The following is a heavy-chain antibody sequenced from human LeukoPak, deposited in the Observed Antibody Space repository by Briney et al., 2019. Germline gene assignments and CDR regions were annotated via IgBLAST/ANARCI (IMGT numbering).Heavy chain of an antibody. J-gene: IGHJ4*02. CDR1: GFTFSDYY. D-gene: IGHD1-14*01. Sequence: GGSLRLSCAASGFTFSDYYMSWIRQAPGKGLEWVSYVSSSGSAIYYADSVKGRFTISRDNAKNSLYLQVNSLRAEDTAVYYCARERNSYFDYWGQGTLVTVSS. V-gene: IGHV3-11*01. CDR3: ARERNSYFDY. CDR2: VSSSGSAI.